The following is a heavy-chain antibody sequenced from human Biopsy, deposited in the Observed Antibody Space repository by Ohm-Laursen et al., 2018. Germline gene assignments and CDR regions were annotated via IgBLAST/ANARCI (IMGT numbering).Heavy chain of an antibody. D-gene: IGHD3-16*01. Sequence: SLRLSCAASGFTFSNYQMSWIRQTPGKGLEWVSHISSGGSNIFHADSVKGRFTISRDDAKGSLYLQMTNLRAEDTAVYYCGRSYGIMAAPVHLWGQGTLVTVSS. CDR1: GFTFSNYQ. CDR2: ISSGGSNI. V-gene: IGHV3-11*01. CDR3: GRSYGIMAAPVHL. J-gene: IGHJ4*01.